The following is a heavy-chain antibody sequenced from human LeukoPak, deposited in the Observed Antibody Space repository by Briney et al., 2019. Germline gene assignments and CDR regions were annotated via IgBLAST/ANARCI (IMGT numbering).Heavy chain of an antibody. Sequence: GVSLRLSCAASGFTFSDYYMSWLRQAPGKGLEWVSYISSSGSTIYYADSVKGRFTISRDNAKNSLYLQMNSLRAEDTAVYYCASSYGTGVVPAARERRFDYWGQGTLVTVSS. V-gene: IGHV3-11*01. D-gene: IGHD2-2*01. CDR3: ASSYGTGVVPAARERRFDY. CDR2: ISSSGSTI. CDR1: GFTFSDYY. J-gene: IGHJ4*02.